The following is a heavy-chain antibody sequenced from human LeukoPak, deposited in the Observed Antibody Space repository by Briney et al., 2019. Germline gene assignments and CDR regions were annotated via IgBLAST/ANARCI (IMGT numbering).Heavy chain of an antibody. V-gene: IGHV3-23*01. D-gene: IGHD3-10*01. Sequence: GGSLRLSCAASGFTFSNYYMSWVRQAPGKGLEWVSGISGSGGSTYFADSVKGRFTISRDNSKNTLYLQMNSLRAEDTAVYYCAEDPASGVRGWFDPWGQGTLVTVSS. CDR3: AEDPASGVRGWFDP. CDR1: GFTFSNYY. J-gene: IGHJ5*02. CDR2: ISGSGGST.